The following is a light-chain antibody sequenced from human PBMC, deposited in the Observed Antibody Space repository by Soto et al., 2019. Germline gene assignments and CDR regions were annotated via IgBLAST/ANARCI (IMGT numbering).Light chain of an antibody. CDR3: QQYNNWPF. J-gene: IGKJ3*01. CDR1: QSVSSN. Sequence: EIVMTQSPATLSVSPGERATLSCRASQSVSSNLAWYQQKPGQAPRLLIYGASTRATGIPARFSGSGSGTEFHLTISSLQSEDFAVYYCQQYNNWPFFGPGTKVDIK. V-gene: IGKV3-15*01. CDR2: GAS.